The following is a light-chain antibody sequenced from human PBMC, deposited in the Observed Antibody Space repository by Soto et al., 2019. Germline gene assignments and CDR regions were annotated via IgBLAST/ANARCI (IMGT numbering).Light chain of an antibody. CDR3: AAWDDSLNGGV. J-gene: IGLJ2*01. Sequence: QSVLTQPPSASGTPGQRVTISCSGSSSNIGSNTVNWYQQLPGTAPKLLIYSNNQRPSGVPDRFTDSKSGTSASLAISGLQYEDEADYYGAAWDDSLNGGVFGGGTKLTVL. V-gene: IGLV1-44*01. CDR1: SSNIGSNT. CDR2: SNN.